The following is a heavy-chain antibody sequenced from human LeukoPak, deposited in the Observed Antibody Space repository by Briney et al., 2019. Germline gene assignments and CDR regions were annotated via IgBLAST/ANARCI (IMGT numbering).Heavy chain of an antibody. V-gene: IGHV4-59*01. J-gene: IGHJ2*01. CDR1: GGSISSYY. CDR2: IYYSGST. CDR3: ASGSGWYVRWYFDL. Sequence: PSETLSLTCTVSGGSISSYYWSWIRQPPGKGLEWIGYIYYSGSTNYNPSLKSRVTISVDTSKNQFSLKLSSVTAADTAVYYCASGSGWYVRWYFDLWGRGTLVTVSS. D-gene: IGHD6-19*01.